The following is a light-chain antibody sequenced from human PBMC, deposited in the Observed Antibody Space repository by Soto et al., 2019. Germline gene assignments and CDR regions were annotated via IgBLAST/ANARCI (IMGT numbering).Light chain of an antibody. Sequence: DIQITQSPSSLFASVGARVTITRRSSQGISDYLACYQRKPGKVPGLLISSASNLQSGAPSRFSGSGSGTDFTLTISSVQSEDFAVYYCQQSHTWPRGTFGQGTQVDIK. CDR1: QGISDY. J-gene: IGKJ1*01. CDR2: SAS. CDR3: QQSHTWPRGT. V-gene: IGKV1-27*01.